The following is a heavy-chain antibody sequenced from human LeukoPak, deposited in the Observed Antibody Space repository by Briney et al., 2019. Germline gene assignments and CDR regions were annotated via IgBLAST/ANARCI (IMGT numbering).Heavy chain of an antibody. CDR2: IRSKAYGGTT. Sequence: GGSLRLSCTASGFTFGDYAMSWFRQAPGKGLEWVGFIRSKAYGGTTEYAVSVKGRFTISRDESKSIAYLQMNSLKTEDTAVYYCSRYYDSSGYSVWGQGTTVTVSS. D-gene: IGHD3-22*01. V-gene: IGHV3-49*03. CDR3: SRYYDSSGYSV. CDR1: GFTFGDYA. J-gene: IGHJ6*02.